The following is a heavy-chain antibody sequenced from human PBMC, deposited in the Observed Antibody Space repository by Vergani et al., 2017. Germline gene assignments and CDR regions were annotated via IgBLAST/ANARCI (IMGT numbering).Heavy chain of an antibody. J-gene: IGHJ5*02. CDR3: ASDTHSGQRADR. Sequence: QVQLQESGPGLVKSSETLSLTCSVSFDSIRNLYCNWIRQPPGKGLEWIVSIHYSENTNYNPSLKTRVTISVDTSKNQFSLTLTSVTAADTAVYYCASDTHSGQRADRWGKGILVTVTS. CDR2: IHYSENT. V-gene: IGHV4-59*11. D-gene: IGHD6-19*01. CDR1: FDSIRNLY.